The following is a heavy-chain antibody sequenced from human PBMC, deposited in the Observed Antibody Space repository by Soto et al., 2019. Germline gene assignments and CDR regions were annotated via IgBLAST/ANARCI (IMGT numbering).Heavy chain of an antibody. CDR2: IYYSGST. Sequence: SLTCTVSGGSISSGDYYWSWIRQPPGKGLEWIGYIYYSGSTYYNPSLKSRVTISVDTSKNQFSLKLSSVTAADTAVYYCARAHEDITFDYLGQATLVTVSS. V-gene: IGHV4-30-4*01. CDR3: ARAHEDITFDY. D-gene: IGHD2-15*01. J-gene: IGHJ4*02. CDR1: GGSISSGDYY.